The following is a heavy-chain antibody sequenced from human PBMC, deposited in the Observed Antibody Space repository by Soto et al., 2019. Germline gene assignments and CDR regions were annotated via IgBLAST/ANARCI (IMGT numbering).Heavy chain of an antibody. D-gene: IGHD6-13*01. Sequence: QVQLVESGGGVVQPGRSLRLSCAASGITFSSYAMHWVRQAPGKGLEWVAVISYDGSNKYYADSVKGRFTISRDNSKNTLYLQMNSLRAEDTAVYYCASSYSSSWWAPCRFDPWGQGTLVTVSS. V-gene: IGHV3-30-3*01. J-gene: IGHJ5*02. CDR3: ASSYSSSWWAPCRFDP. CDR1: GITFSSYA. CDR2: ISYDGSNK.